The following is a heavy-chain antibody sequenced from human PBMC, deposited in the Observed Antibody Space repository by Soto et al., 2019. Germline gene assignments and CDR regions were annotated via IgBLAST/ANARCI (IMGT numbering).Heavy chain of an antibody. CDR1: GGTFSSYA. CDR2: IIPIFGTA. J-gene: IGHJ6*02. CDR3: ARVPRYSGYVKYYYYYGMDV. V-gene: IGHV1-69*01. Sequence: QVQLVQSGAEVKKPGSSVKVSCKASGGTFSSYAISWVRQAPGQGLEWMGGIIPIFGTANYAQKFQGRVTITADESTSTAYMELSSLRSEDTAVYYCARVPRYSGYVKYYYYYGMDVWGQGTTVTVSS. D-gene: IGHD5-12*01.